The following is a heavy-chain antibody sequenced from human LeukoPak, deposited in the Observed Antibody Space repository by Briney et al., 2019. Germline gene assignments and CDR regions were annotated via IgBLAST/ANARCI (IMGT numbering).Heavy chain of an antibody. Sequence: PSETLCLTCAVSGGSISSYYWSWVRQPPGKGLEWVGYIYCSGSTNYNPSLKSRLTISVDTSKNQFSLKLSSVTAADTAVYYCARDRGYYDSSSYRIHAFDIWGQGTMVTVSS. CDR3: ARDRGYYDSSSYRIHAFDI. D-gene: IGHD3-22*01. CDR2: IYCSGST. V-gene: IGHV4-59*01. J-gene: IGHJ3*02. CDR1: GGSISSYY.